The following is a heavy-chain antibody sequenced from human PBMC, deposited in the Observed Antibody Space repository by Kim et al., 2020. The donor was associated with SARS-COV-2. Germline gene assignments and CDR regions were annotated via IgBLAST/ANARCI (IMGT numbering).Heavy chain of an antibody. V-gene: IGHV4-34*01. D-gene: IGHD3-10*01. CDR3: ARSRGFGELLPNDY. CDR2: INHSGST. CDR1: GGSFSGYY. Sequence: SETLSLTCAVYGGSFSGYYWSWIRQPPGKGLEWIGEINHSGSTNYNPSLKSRVTISVDTSKNQFSLKLHSVTAADTAVYYCARSRGFGELLPNDYWGQGTLVTVSS. J-gene: IGHJ4*02.